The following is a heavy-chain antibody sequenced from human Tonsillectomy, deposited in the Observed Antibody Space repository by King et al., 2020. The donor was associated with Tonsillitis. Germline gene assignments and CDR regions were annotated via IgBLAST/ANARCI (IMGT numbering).Heavy chain of an antibody. CDR3: ARGGGSYGYLSYYMDV. CDR2: INPNSGGT. V-gene: IGHV1-2*04. CDR1: GYTFTGYY. J-gene: IGHJ6*03. D-gene: IGHD5-18*01. Sequence: QLVQSGAEVKKPGASVKVSCKASGYTFTGYYMHWVRQAPGQGLEWMGWINPNSGGTNYAQKFQGWVTMTRDTSISTAYMEVSRLTSDDTAVYYCARGGGSYGYLSYYMDVWGKGTTVTVSS.